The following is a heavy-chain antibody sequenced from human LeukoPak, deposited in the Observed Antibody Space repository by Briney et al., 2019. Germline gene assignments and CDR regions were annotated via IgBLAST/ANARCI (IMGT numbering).Heavy chain of an antibody. J-gene: IGHJ4*02. D-gene: IGHD1-1*01. Sequence: GGSLRLSCAASGFTFSSYWMSWVRQAPGKGLEWVANIKPDGSEKYYLDSVKGRFTFSRDNAKNSLYLQMNSLRAEDTAVYFCARYCTFRTCSGTKFDYWGQGTLVTVSS. CDR1: GFTFSSYW. CDR3: ARYCTFRTCSGTKFDY. V-gene: IGHV3-7*01. CDR2: IKPDGSEK.